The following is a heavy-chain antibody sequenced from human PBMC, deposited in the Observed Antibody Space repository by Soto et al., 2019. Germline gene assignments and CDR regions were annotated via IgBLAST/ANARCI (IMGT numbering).Heavy chain of an antibody. J-gene: IGHJ4*02. CDR1: GYTFSSYD. V-gene: IGHV1-8*01. CDR2: MNPNSANT. Sequence: ASAKVSCKASGYTFSSYDINWVRQATGQRLEWMGWMNPNSANTGYAQKFQGRVTMTRNTSISTAYMELSSLRSEDTAVYYCARGAMYAAPPDYWGQGTLVTVSS. D-gene: IGHD2-8*01. CDR3: ARGAMYAAPPDY.